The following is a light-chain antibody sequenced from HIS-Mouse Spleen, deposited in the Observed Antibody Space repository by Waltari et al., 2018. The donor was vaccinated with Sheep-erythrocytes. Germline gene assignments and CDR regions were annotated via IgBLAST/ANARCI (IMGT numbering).Light chain of an antibody. CDR1: SSDVGRHNL. J-gene: IGLJ3*02. V-gene: IGLV2-23*01. CDR3: CSYAGSSTPWV. CDR2: EGS. Sequence: QSALTQPASVSGSPGQSITISCTGTSSDVGRHNLVSGYQQHPGKAPKPMIYEGSKRPSGVSNRFSGSKSGNTASLTISGLQAEDEADYYCCSYAGSSTPWVFGGGTKLTVL.